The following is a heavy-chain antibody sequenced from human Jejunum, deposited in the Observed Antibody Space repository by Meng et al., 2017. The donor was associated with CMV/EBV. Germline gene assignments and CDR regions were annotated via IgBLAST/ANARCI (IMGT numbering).Heavy chain of an antibody. CDR1: DFTLNGAW. J-gene: IGHJ4*02. Sequence: CVAADFTLNGAWMNWVRQAPGKGLEWVGRVKSASAGGAADAAAPVKGRFTVSRDDSRKTVHLQMDNLKIEDTAVYYCTTGWDQYFDFWGQGALVTVSS. CDR2: VKSASAGGAA. D-gene: IGHD1-26*01. CDR3: TTGWDQYFDF. V-gene: IGHV3-15*07.